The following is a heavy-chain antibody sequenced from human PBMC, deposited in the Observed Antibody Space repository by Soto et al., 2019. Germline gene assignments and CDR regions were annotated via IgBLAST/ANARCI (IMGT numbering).Heavy chain of an antibody. V-gene: IGHV3-7*01. Sequence: EVQLVESGGGLVQPGGSLRLSCAASGFTFSTCGMIWVRQAPGKGLEWVANINQDGSERYYADSVKGRFTISRDNAKKLLYLQMKGLGVEDSAVYYCVKDNRVSPWGQGTLVTVSS. J-gene: IGHJ5*02. CDR3: VKDNRVSP. CDR1: GFTFSTCG. CDR2: INQDGSER.